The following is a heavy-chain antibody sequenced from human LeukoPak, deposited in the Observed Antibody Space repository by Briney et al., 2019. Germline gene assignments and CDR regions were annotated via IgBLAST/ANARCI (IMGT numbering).Heavy chain of an antibody. CDR1: GFTVSSSY. V-gene: IGHV3-53*04. J-gene: IGHJ4*02. Sequence: PGGSLRLSCTASGFTVSSSYMTWVRQAPGKGLEWVSLIYGGGGTFYADSVKGRFTISRLNFENTLYLQMNNLRSEDTAVYYCARVGVGTVAGNYFDDWGQGTLVTVSS. D-gene: IGHD6-19*01. CDR3: ARVGVGTVAGNYFDD. CDR2: IYGGGGT.